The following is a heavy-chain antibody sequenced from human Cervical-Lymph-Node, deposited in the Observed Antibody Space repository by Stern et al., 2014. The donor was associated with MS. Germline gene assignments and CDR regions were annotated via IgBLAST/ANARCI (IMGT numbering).Heavy chain of an antibody. Sequence: QVQLQESGPGVAKPSQTLSLTCTVSGGSISTDGYYWTWIRQRPGKGLEWIGYIYYSGNTYYNPSLKSRVTMSVDTSKNQFSLNLTSVTAADTAIYYCARDDRGSSWYRFDFWGQGTLVTVSS. CDR2: IYYSGNT. J-gene: IGHJ4*02. CDR1: GGSISTDGYY. D-gene: IGHD6-13*01. V-gene: IGHV4-31*03. CDR3: ARDDRGSSWYRFDF.